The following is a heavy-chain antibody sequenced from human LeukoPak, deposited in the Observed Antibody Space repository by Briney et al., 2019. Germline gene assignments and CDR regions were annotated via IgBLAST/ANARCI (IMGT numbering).Heavy chain of an antibody. CDR1: GYSISSGFY. CDR2: VYHGGSS. V-gene: IGHV4-38-2*02. J-gene: IGHJ4*02. Sequence: SETLSLTCTVSGYSISSGFYWGWIRQPPGKGLEWIGNVYHGGSSYYNPSLKSRVTISVDTSKDQFSLNLYSVTAADTAVYYCARRVGSSDCFDYWGQGTLVTVSS. CDR3: ARRVGSSDCFDY. D-gene: IGHD6-6*01.